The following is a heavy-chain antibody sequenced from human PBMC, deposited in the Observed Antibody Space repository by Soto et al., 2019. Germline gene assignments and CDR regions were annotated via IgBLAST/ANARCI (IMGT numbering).Heavy chain of an antibody. Sequence: SETLSLTCTVSGGSISSYYWSWIRQPPGKGLEWIGYIYYSGSTNYNPSLNSRVTISVDTSKNQFSLKLSSVTAADTAVYYCARVNMGAFDIWGQGTMVTVSS. D-gene: IGHD3-16*01. V-gene: IGHV4-59*01. CDR3: ARVNMGAFDI. J-gene: IGHJ3*02. CDR1: GGSISSYY. CDR2: IYYSGST.